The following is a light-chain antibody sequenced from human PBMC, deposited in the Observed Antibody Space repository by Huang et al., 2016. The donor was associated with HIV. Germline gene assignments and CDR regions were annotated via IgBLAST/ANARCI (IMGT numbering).Light chain of an antibody. V-gene: IGKV1-39*01. CDR2: SAS. CDR1: QSIGRL. CDR3: QQSYSPSPFT. J-gene: IGKJ2*01. Sequence: DIEMTQSPSSLSASVGDRVTITCRASQSIGRLLNWYQQKPGKAPKLLIYSASSLHSGVSSRFSGRGSGTDFTLTITSLLPEDFATYYCQQSYSPSPFTFGQGTKLDMK.